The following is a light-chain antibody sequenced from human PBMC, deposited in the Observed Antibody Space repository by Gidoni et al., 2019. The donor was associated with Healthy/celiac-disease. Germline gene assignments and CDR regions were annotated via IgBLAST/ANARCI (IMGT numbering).Light chain of an antibody. CDR2: DAS. CDR1: QSVSSY. Sequence: EIVLTQSPATLSLSPGERATLSCRASQSVSSYLAWYQQQPGQAPRLLIYDASNRATGIPARFSGSGSGTDFTLTISSLEPEDFAVYYCQQRSNWAEFTFGPGTKVDIK. V-gene: IGKV3-11*01. CDR3: QQRSNWAEFT. J-gene: IGKJ3*01.